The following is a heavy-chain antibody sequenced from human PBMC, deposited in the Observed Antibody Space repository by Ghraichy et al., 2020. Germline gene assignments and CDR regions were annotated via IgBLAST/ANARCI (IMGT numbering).Heavy chain of an antibody. V-gene: IGHV4-34*01. CDR3: AVGEYYDFWSGYVN. CDR1: GGSFSGYY. CDR2: INHSGST. Sequence: SETLSLTCAVYGGSFSGYYWSWIRQPPGKGLEWIGEINHSGSTNYNPSLKSRVTISVDTSKNQFSLKLSSVTAADTAVYYCAVGEYYDFWSGYVNWGQGTLVTVSS. J-gene: IGHJ4*02. D-gene: IGHD3-3*01.